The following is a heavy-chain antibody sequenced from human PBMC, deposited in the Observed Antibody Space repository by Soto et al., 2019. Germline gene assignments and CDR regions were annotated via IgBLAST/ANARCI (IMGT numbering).Heavy chain of an antibody. CDR1: GFTFSSYA. J-gene: IGHJ6*02. V-gene: IGHV3-30-3*01. Sequence: GGSLRLSCAASGFTFSSYAMHWVRQAPGKGLEWVAVISYDGSNKYYADSVKGRFTISRDNSKNTLYLQMNSLRAEDTAVYYCARDKQRVYYYSGMDVWGQGTTVTVSS. CDR3: ARDKQRVYYYSGMDV. CDR2: ISYDGSNK.